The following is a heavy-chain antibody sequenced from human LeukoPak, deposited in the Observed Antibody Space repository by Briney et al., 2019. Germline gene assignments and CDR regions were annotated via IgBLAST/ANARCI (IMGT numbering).Heavy chain of an antibody. V-gene: IGHV4-59*08. Sequence: PSETLSLTCSVSGGSIRNYYWSWVRQPPGKGLEWIGYIHDSGSTNYSPSLKSRVTISVDTSKDQVPLKLSSVTAADTAVFYCARHSSTWYPFDSWGQGTLVTVSS. D-gene: IGHD6-13*01. CDR2: IHDSGST. CDR3: ARHSSTWYPFDS. CDR1: GGSIRNYY. J-gene: IGHJ4*02.